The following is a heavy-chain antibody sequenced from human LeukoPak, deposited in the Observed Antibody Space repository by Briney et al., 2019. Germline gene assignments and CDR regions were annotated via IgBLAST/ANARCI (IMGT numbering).Heavy chain of an antibody. CDR2: IYYSGST. CDR3: ARDSLAYCGGDCLDAFDI. Sequence: PSETLSLTCTVSGGSISSYCWSWIRQPPGKGLEWIGYIYYSGSTNYNPSLKSRVTISVDTSKNQFSLKLSSVTAADTAVYYCARDSLAYCGGDCLDAFDIWGQGTMVTVSS. J-gene: IGHJ3*02. CDR1: GGSISSYC. D-gene: IGHD2-21*02. V-gene: IGHV4-59*01.